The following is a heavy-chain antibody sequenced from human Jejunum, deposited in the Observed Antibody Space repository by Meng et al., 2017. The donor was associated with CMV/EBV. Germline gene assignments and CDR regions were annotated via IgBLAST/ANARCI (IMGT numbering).Heavy chain of an antibody. Sequence: SGYAFTSYAMNWVRQDPGQGLGWMRWIKTNTRIPSYGQGCTGRFVFSLDTSISKTYLQISSLRADDTAVYYCAVSSISLPGHNYCDYWGQGTLVTVSS. CDR2: IKTNTRIP. CDR1: GYAFTSYA. V-gene: IGHV7-4-1*02. CDR3: AVSSISLPGHNYCDY. D-gene: IGHD6-6*01. J-gene: IGHJ4*02.